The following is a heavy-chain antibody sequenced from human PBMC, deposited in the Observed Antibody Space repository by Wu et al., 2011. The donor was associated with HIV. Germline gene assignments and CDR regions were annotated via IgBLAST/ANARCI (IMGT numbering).Heavy chain of an antibody. CDR1: GYTFTNFF. V-gene: IGHV1-46*01. CDR2: INPRSGNT. Sequence: QVQLVQSGAEVTKPGASVRVSCKASGYTFTNFFIHWVRQAPGQGLEWLGIINPRSGNTTSAQKFQGRVTMTRDTSTSTVHMELSSLRSDDTATYYCARGAVGTELFFIRVWGKGTTVTVSS. J-gene: IGHJ6*04. CDR3: ARGAVGTELFFIRV. D-gene: IGHD3/OR15-3a*01.